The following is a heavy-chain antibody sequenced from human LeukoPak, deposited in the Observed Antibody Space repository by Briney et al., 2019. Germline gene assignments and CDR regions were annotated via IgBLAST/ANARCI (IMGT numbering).Heavy chain of an antibody. J-gene: IGHJ4*02. D-gene: IGHD2-21*02. CDR3: ARPRAYCGGDCYSEFDY. Sequence: PGGSLRLSCAASGFTVSSNYMSWVRQAPGKGLEWVSVIYSGGSTYYADSVKGRFTISRDNSKSTLYLQMNSLRAEDTAVYYCARPRAYCGGDCYSEFDYWGQGTLVTVSS. V-gene: IGHV3-66*04. CDR1: GFTVSSNY. CDR2: IYSGGST.